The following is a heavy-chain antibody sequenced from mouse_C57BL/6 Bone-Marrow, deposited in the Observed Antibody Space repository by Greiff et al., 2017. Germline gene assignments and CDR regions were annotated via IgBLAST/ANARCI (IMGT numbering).Heavy chain of an antibody. CDR1: GYTFTDYY. J-gene: IGHJ1*03. Sequence: EVQLQQSGPVLVKPGASVKMSCKASGYTFTDYYMNWVKQSHGKSLEWIGVINPYTGGTSYNQKFKGKATLTVDKSSSTAYMGLNSLTSEDSAVYYCAREEGGGYFDVWGTGTTVTVSS. CDR3: AREEGGGYFDV. V-gene: IGHV1-19*01. CDR2: INPYTGGT.